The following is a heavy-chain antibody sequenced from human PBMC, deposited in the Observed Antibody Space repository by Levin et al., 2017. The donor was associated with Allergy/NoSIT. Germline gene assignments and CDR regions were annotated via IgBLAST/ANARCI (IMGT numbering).Heavy chain of an antibody. CDR2: IYYSGST. CDR3: ARWASLGFDY. J-gene: IGHJ4*02. D-gene: IGHD3-16*01. V-gene: IGHV4-59*01. CDR1: GGSISSYY. Sequence: NASETLSLTCTVSGGSISSYYWSWIRQPPGKGLEWIGYIYYSGSTNYNPSLKSRVTISVDTSKNQFSLKLSSVTAADTAVYYCARWASLGFDYWGQGTLVTVSS.